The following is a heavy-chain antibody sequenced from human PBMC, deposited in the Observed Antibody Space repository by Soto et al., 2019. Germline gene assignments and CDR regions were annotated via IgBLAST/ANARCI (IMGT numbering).Heavy chain of an antibody. Sequence: ETLSLTCTVSGGSISSYYWSWIRQPPGKGLEWIGYIYNSGSTNYNPSLKSRVTISVDTSKNQFSLKLSSVTAADTAVYYCARGSTGYSSSWYRYWGQGTLVTVSS. CDR3: ARGSTGYSSSWYRY. J-gene: IGHJ1*01. CDR1: GGSISSYY. D-gene: IGHD6-13*01. CDR2: IYNSGST. V-gene: IGHV4-59*08.